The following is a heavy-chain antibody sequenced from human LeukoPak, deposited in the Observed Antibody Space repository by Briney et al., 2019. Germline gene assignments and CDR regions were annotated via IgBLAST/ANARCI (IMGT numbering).Heavy chain of an antibody. V-gene: IGHV1-2*02. D-gene: IGHD2-2*01. Sequence: ASVKVSCTASGYTFTGYYMHWVRQAPGQGLEWMGWINPNSGGTNYAQKFQGRVTMTRDTSISTAYMELSRLRSDDTAVYYCARDLVGMPGGDFDYWGQGTLVTVSS. CDR1: GYTFTGYY. CDR2: INPNSGGT. J-gene: IGHJ4*02. CDR3: ARDLVGMPGGDFDY.